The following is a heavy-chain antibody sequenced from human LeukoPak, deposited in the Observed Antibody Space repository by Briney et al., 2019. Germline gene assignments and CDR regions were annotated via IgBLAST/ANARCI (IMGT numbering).Heavy chain of an antibody. CDR2: INPKSGGT. CDR3: ARGSDDGENWFDP. J-gene: IGHJ5*02. Sequence: ASVKVSCKASGYTFTGYYMQWVRQAPGQGPEWMGRINPKSGGTNYAQKFQGRVTMTRDTSISTAYMELSGLRSDDAAVYYCARGSDDGENWFDPWGQGTLVTVSS. V-gene: IGHV1-2*06. D-gene: IGHD3-10*01. CDR1: GYTFTGYY.